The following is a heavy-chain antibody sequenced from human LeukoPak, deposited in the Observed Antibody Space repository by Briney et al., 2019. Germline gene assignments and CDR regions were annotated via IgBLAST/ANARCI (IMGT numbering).Heavy chain of an antibody. D-gene: IGHD6-13*01. CDR2: IYYSGST. V-gene: IGHV4-59*12. Sequence: SETLSLTCTVSGGSISSYYWSWIRQPPGKGLEWIGYIYYSGSTYYNPSLKSRVTISVDTSKNQFSLKLSSVTAADTAVYYCARARADNWFDPWGQGTLVTVSS. CDR1: GGSISSYY. J-gene: IGHJ5*02. CDR3: ARARADNWFDP.